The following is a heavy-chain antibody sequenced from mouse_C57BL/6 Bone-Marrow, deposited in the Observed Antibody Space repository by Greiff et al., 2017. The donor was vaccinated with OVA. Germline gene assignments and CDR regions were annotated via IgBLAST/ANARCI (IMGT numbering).Heavy chain of an antibody. CDR3: ARGDYGSSSYAMDD. CDR2: FHPYNDDT. D-gene: IGHD1-1*01. V-gene: IGHV1-47*01. Sequence: QVQLQQPGAELVKPGASVKMSCKASGYTFTTYPIEWMKQNHGKSLEWIGNFHPYNDDTKYNEKFKGKATLTVDKSSSTVYLELSRLTSDDSAVYYYARGDYGSSSYAMDDWGQGTSVTVSS. J-gene: IGHJ4*01. CDR1: GYTFTTYP.